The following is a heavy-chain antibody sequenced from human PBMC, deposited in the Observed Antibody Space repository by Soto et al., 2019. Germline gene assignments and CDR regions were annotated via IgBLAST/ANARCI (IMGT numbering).Heavy chain of an antibody. CDR1: GFTFSSYA. V-gene: IGHV3-23*01. J-gene: IGHJ6*02. CDR2: ISGSGGST. Sequence: EVQLLESGGGLVQPGGSLRLSCAASGFTFSSYAMSWVRQAPGKGLEWVSAISGSGGSTYYADSVKGRFTISRDNSKNTLYLQMNSLRAEDTAVYYCAKDYIAAAGYYYYYGMDVWCQGTTVTVSS. CDR3: AKDYIAAAGYYYYYGMDV. D-gene: IGHD6-13*01.